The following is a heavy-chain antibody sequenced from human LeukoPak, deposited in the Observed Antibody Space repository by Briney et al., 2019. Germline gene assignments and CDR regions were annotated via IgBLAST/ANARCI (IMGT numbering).Heavy chain of an antibody. CDR2: IKKTGSEI. D-gene: IGHD2-15*01. J-gene: IGHJ4*02. V-gene: IGHV3-7*01. CDR1: KFIFSNYW. CDR3: AREDGYCSGGNCYSYFDS. Sequence: GGSLRLSCAASKFIFSNYWMSWVRQAPGKGLEWVAYIKKTGSEIYYVDSVKGRFTITRDNARNSLFLQMNSLRAEDTAVYYCAREDGYCSGGNCYSYFDSWGQGTLVTVSS.